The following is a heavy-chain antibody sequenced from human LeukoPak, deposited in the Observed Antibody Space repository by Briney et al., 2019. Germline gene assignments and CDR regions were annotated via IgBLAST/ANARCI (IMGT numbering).Heavy chain of an antibody. CDR3: AKSGGVRFDP. CDR2: IDTDGTRT. J-gene: IGHJ5*02. D-gene: IGHD3-16*01. V-gene: IGHV3-74*01. CDR1: GFTFSNYW. Sequence: GGSLRLSCTASGFTFSNYWMHWVRQAPGKGLVWVSRIDTDGTRTYYADSVKGRFTISRDNSKNTLYLQMNSLRAEDTAVYYCAKSGGVRFDPWGQGTLVTVSS.